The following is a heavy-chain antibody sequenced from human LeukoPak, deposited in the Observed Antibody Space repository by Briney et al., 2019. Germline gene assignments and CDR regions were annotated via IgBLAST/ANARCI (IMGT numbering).Heavy chain of an antibody. CDR2: IRQDGSEK. J-gene: IGHJ4*02. V-gene: IGHV3-7*01. CDR1: GFTFSSYW. Sequence: GGSLRLSCAASGFTFSSYWMSWVRQAPGKGLEWVANIRQDGSEKYYVDSVKGRFTISRDNAKNTLYLQMNRLRDEDTAVYYCARVPSSDYYDSSGPELDYWGQGTLVTVSS. D-gene: IGHD3-22*01. CDR3: ARVPSSDYYDSSGPELDY.